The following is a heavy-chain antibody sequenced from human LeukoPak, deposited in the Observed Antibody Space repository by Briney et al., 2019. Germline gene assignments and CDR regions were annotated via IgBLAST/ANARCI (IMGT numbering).Heavy chain of an antibody. J-gene: IGHJ4*02. D-gene: IGHD1-14*01. Sequence: SETLSLTCAVSGVPIASHSWWSWVRQPPGKRLEWIGEIYHTGGANYKPSLKSRVTMSVDTSNNHFSLKLTSVTAADTAVYFCAYNRDFALDNWGQGTLVTVSS. CDR2: IYHTGGA. CDR1: GVPIASHSW. V-gene: IGHV4/OR15-8*01. CDR3: AYNRDFALDN.